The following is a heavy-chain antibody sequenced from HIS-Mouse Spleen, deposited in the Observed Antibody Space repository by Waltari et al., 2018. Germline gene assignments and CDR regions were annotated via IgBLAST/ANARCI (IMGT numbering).Heavy chain of an antibody. CDR2: IYYSGST. D-gene: IGHD7-27*01. J-gene: IGHJ2*01. V-gene: IGHV4-59*01. CDR3: ARDPGTGDPFYWYFDL. CDR1: GGSISSYY. Sequence: QVQLQESGPGLVKPSETLSLTCTVSGGSISSYYWSWIRQPPGKGLEWIGYIYYSGSTNYNPYLKSRVTISVDTSKNQFSLKLSSVTAADTAVYYCARDPGTGDPFYWYFDLWGRGTLVTVSS.